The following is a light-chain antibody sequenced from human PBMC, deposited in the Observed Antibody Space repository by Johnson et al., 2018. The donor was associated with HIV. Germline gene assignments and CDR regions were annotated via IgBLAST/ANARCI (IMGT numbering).Light chain of an antibody. Sequence: QSLLTQAPSVSAAPGQKVTISCSGSSSNIGNKYVSWYQQLPGTAPKLLIYENSKRPSGIPDRFSGSKSGQSATLGITGLQTGDEADYYCGTWDTSLSAGGVFGSGTKVTVL. V-gene: IGLV1-51*02. CDR2: ENS. J-gene: IGLJ1*01. CDR1: SSNIGNKY. CDR3: GTWDTSLSAGGV.